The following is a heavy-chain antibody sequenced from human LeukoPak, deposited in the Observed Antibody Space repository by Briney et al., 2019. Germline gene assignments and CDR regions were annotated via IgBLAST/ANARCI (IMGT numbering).Heavy chain of an antibody. D-gene: IGHD6-25*01. J-gene: IGHJ4*02. CDR2: VYYGRSP. CDR3: ARSSGTGTFSY. V-gene: IGHV4-39*02. Sequence: SETLSLTCTVSGDSISRSTYYWAWIRQPPGKGLEWIGSVYYGRSPYFNPSLESRATISVDTSKNHFSLKMSSVTAADAAVYYCARSSGTGTFSYWGQGTLVTVSS. CDR1: GDSISRSTYY.